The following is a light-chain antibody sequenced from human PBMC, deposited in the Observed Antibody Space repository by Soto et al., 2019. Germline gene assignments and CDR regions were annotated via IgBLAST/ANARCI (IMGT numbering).Light chain of an antibody. CDR1: SSDVGGYNY. V-gene: IGLV2-14*01. CDR2: EVT. Sequence: QSGLTQPASESGSPGQSITISCTGTSSDVGGYNYVSWYQLHPGKAPKLILYEVTNRPSGVSDRFSGSKSGNTASLTISGLQAEDEADYYCSSYTSSTAYVFGNGTKVTVL. J-gene: IGLJ1*01. CDR3: SSYTSSTAYV.